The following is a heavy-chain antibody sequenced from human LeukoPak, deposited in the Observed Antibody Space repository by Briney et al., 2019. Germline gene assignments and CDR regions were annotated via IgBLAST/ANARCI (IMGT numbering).Heavy chain of an antibody. CDR1: GFTFRNYA. CDR3: AKDTTGYTYGYDAFDI. Sequence: PGGSLRLSCAASGFTFRNYALSWVRQAPGKGLEWVSGISGGGDGTYYADSVKGRFTISRDSSKNTLYLQMNSLRAEDTAVFYCAKDTTGYTYGYDAFDIWGQGTTVTVSS. V-gene: IGHV3-23*01. CDR2: ISGGGDGT. J-gene: IGHJ3*02. D-gene: IGHD5-18*01.